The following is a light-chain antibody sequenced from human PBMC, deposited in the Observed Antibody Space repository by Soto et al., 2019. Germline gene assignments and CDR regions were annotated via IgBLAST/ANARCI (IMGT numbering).Light chain of an antibody. Sequence: SYELTQPPSVSVAPGTTARITGGGNNIGGKSVHGYQQKPGQAPVLVIYYDSDRPPGIPERFSGSNSGNTATLTISRVEAGDEADYYCQVWDSSSDPVFGGGTKVTVL. J-gene: IGLJ2*01. CDR1: NIGGKS. CDR3: QVWDSSSDPV. CDR2: YDS. V-gene: IGLV3-21*04.